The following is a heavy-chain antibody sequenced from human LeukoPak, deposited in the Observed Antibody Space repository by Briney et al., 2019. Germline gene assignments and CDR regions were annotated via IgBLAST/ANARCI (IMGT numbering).Heavy chain of an antibody. D-gene: IGHD2-2*01. V-gene: IGHV3-30*02. CDR2: IRYDGSNK. J-gene: IGHJ4*02. CDR3: AKDHCFSTSCLTFGY. Sequence: GGSLRLSCAASGFTFSNYGMHWVRQAAGKGLEWVAFIRYDGSNKYYADSVKGRFTISRDDSKNTLYLQMNSLRAEDTAVYYCAKDHCFSTSCLTFGYWGQGTLVTVSS. CDR1: GFTFSNYG.